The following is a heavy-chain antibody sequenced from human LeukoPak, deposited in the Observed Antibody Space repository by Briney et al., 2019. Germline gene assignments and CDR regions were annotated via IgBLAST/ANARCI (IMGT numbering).Heavy chain of an antibody. CDR2: ISYDGSNK. CDR1: GFTFSSYG. V-gene: IGHV3-30*18. D-gene: IGHD6-13*01. Sequence: GGSLRLSCAASGFTFSSYGMHWVRQAPGKGLEWVAVISYDGSNKYYADSMKGRFTISRDNSKNTLYLQMNSLRAEDTAVYYCAKLTVTTSAAIAAAGTEFDYWGQGTLVTVSS. CDR3: AKLTVTTSAAIAAAGTEFDY. J-gene: IGHJ4*02.